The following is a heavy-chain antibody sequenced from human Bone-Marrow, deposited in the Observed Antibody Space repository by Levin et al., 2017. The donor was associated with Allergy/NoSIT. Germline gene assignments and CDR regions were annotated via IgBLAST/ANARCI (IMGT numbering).Heavy chain of an antibody. J-gene: IGHJ6*02. V-gene: IGHV3-23*01. D-gene: IGHD4-23*01. CDR3: AKENYGGVSPSYYYYGMDV. Sequence: GESLKISCAASGFTFSSYAMSWVRQAPGKGLEWVSAISGSGGSTYYADSVKGRFTIPRDNSKNTLYLQMNSLRAEDTAVYYCAKENYGGVSPSYYYYGMDVWGQGTTVTVSS. CDR1: GFTFSSYA. CDR2: ISGSGGST.